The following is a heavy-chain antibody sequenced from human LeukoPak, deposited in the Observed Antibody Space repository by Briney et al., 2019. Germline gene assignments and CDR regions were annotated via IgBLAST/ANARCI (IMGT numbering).Heavy chain of an antibody. CDR2: ISRRDDYT. Sequence: GGSLRRSCAASGFAFSSYAMSWVRQPPGKGLKGVSGISRRDDYTYYADSVKGRFTISRENSKNTLYLQMNTLRAEDTAVYYCANDYRSGSFHDFWGQGTLVTVSS. CDR3: ANDYRSGSFHDF. V-gene: IGHV3-23*01. CDR1: GFAFSSYA. D-gene: IGHD3-10*01. J-gene: IGHJ4*02.